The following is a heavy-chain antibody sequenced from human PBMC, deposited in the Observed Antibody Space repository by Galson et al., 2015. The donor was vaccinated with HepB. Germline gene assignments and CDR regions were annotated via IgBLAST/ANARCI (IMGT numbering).Heavy chain of an antibody. D-gene: IGHD6-13*01. V-gene: IGHV3-11*06. CDR2: ISHSTLYT. Sequence: SLRLSCAASGFTFSDYYMSWIRQAPGKGLEWLSYISHSTLYTNYADSVKGRITISRDNARNSLYLQLHSLRAEDTAVYYCAKRWSSSWYTGDAFDIWGQGTMVTVSS. J-gene: IGHJ3*02. CDR1: GFTFSDYY. CDR3: AKRWSSSWYTGDAFDI.